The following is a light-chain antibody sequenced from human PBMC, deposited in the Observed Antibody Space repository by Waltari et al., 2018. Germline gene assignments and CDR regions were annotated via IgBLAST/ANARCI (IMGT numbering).Light chain of an antibody. J-gene: IGKJ4*01. CDR1: ESVFNY. Sequence: EIVLTQSPVTLSLSAGERASLSCRASESVFNYLAWYQQRPGQSPRLLICDTSKRATGVPGRFSGSGFGTDFTLTITNLEAEDFAVYFCQQGSILPLTFGGGTKVEIK. CDR2: DTS. CDR3: QQGSILPLT. V-gene: IGKV3-11*01.